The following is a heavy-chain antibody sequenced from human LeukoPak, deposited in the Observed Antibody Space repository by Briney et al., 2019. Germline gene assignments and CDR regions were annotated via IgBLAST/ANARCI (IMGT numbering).Heavy chain of an antibody. J-gene: IGHJ5*02. V-gene: IGHV1-8*01. CDR1: GYTFTSYD. CDR2: MNPNSGNT. CDR3: VRDRPHNWFDP. Sequence: ASVKVSCKASGYTFTSYDINWVRQATGQGLEWMGWMNPNSGNTGYAQNFRGRVTMTRDTSITTAYMELNRLTSDDTAVYYCVRDRPHNWFDPWGQGTLVTVSS.